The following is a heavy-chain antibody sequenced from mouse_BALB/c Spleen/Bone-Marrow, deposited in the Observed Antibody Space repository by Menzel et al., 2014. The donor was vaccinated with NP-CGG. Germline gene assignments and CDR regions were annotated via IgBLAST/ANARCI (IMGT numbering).Heavy chain of an antibody. CDR2: ILPGSGST. CDR1: GYTFXSYW. V-gene: IGHV1-9*01. D-gene: IGHD2-1*01. Sequence: VMLVESGAELMKPGASMKISCKATGYTFXSYWIEWVKQRPGHGLEWIGEILPGSGSTNYNEQFKGKATFTADASSSTAYMELSSLTSEDSAVYYCARFYYGNPTGYFDYWGQGTTLTVSS. CDR3: ARFYYGNPTGYFDY. J-gene: IGHJ2*01.